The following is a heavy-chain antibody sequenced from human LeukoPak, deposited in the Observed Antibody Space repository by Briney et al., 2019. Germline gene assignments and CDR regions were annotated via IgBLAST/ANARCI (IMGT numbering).Heavy chain of an antibody. CDR2: ISGSGGST. Sequence: GGSLRLSCAAPGFTFRSYAMSWVRQAPGNGMEGVSAISGSGGSTYYADSLKGRFTISRDNSKNTLYLQINSLRAEDTAVYYCAKFPSSGSYLGGGDSSAYYFDYWGQGTLVSVSS. V-gene: IGHV3-23*01. CDR3: AKFPSSGSYLGGGDSSAYYFDY. D-gene: IGHD3-10*01. J-gene: IGHJ4*02. CDR1: GFTFRSYA.